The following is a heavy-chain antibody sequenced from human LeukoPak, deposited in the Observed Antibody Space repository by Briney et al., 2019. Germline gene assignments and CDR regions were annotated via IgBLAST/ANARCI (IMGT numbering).Heavy chain of an antibody. CDR1: AFTVSSNY. D-gene: IGHD2-21*01. J-gene: IGHJ4*02. CDR3: AKVCCGGGLLYYFDS. Sequence: GGSLRLSCAASAFTVSSNYMSWVRQAPGKGLEWVSVVFSGGTTYYADSVRGRFTISRDNSKNTLYLQMNSLRAEDTAVYYCAKVCCGGGLLYYFDSWGQGTLVTVSS. V-gene: IGHV3-53*01. CDR2: VFSGGTT.